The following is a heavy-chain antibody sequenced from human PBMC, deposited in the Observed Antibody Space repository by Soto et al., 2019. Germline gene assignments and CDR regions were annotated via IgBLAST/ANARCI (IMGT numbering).Heavy chain of an antibody. CDR2: IYYSGST. J-gene: IGHJ4*02. D-gene: IGHD2-15*01. Sequence: SETLSLTCAVYGGSFSDYYWGWIRQPPGKGLEWIGSIYYSGSTYYNLSLKSRVTISVDTSKNQFSLKLSSVTAADTAVYFCARLPGYCSGDSCRFDYWGQGTLVTGSS. CDR3: ARLPGYCSGDSCRFDY. V-gene: IGHV4-39*01. CDR1: GGSFSDYY.